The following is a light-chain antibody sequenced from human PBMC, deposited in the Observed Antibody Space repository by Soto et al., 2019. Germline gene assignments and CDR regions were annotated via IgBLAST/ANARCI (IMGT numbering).Light chain of an antibody. CDR2: AAS. J-gene: IGKJ4*01. CDR1: ESVSTN. V-gene: IGKV3-15*01. Sequence: EIVMTQSPATLSVSPGERATLSCRASESVSTNLAWYQQKPGQAPRLLIYAASTRATGIPARFSGSGSGTVFTLTRSSRRSEDFAVYYCQQYDISSGFGGGTKVESK. CDR3: QQYDISSG.